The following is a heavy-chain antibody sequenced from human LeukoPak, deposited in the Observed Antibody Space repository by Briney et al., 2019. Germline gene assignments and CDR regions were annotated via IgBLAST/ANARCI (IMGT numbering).Heavy chain of an antibody. V-gene: IGHV3-23*01. CDR1: GFTFSSYT. Sequence: GGSLRLSCAASGFTFSSYTMSWVRQAPGKGLEWVSAISGSGGSTYYADSVKGRFTISRDNSKNTLYLQMNSLRAEDTAVYYCAKDLGLKWELPALFDYWGQGTLVTVSS. CDR2: ISGSGGST. J-gene: IGHJ4*02. D-gene: IGHD1-26*01. CDR3: AKDLGLKWELPALFDY.